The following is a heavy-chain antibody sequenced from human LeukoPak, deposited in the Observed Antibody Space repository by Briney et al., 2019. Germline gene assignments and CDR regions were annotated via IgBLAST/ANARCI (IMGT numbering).Heavy chain of an antibody. J-gene: IGHJ5*02. V-gene: IGHV4-4*07. CDR1: GGSISSYY. Sequence: SETLSLTCTVSGGSISSYYWSWIRQPAGKGLEWIGRIYTSGSTNYNPSLKSRVTMSVDTSKNQSSLKLSSVTAADTAVYYCARDRGYSYGHNYNWFDPWGQGTLVTVSS. CDR3: ARDRGYSYGHNYNWFDP. CDR2: IYTSGST. D-gene: IGHD5-18*01.